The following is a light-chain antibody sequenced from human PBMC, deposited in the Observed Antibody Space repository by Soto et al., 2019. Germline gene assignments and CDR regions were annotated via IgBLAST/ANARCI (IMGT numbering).Light chain of an antibody. CDR1: SSNIGAGYD. Sequence: QSVLTQPPSVSGAPGQRVTISCTGSSSNIGAGYDVHWYQQLPGTAPKLLMFGNSNRPSGVPDRFSGSKSSTSASLAITGLQAEDEADYYCQSYDTSLSGVVFGGGTKLTVL. J-gene: IGLJ2*01. V-gene: IGLV1-40*01. CDR2: GNS. CDR3: QSYDTSLSGVV.